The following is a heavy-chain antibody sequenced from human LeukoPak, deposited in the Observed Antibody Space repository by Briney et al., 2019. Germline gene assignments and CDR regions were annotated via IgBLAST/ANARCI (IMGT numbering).Heavy chain of an antibody. CDR1: GFTFSRYW. CDR3: ARATRIYSSGWYYSFDY. D-gene: IGHD6-19*01. V-gene: IGHV3-74*01. J-gene: IGHJ4*02. Sequence: GGSLRLSCAASGFTFSRYWMHWVRQAPGKGLVWVSRINVDGSGATYADSVKGRFTISRDNAKNTLYLHMNSLRAEDTAVYYCARATRIYSSGWYYSFDYWGQGTLVTVSS. CDR2: INVDGSGA.